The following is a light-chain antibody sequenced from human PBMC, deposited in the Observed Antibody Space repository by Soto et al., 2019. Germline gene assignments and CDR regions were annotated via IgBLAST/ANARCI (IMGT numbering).Light chain of an antibody. CDR3: MEALQVPHT. CDR1: QSLLYVNGLHY. V-gene: IGKV2-28*01. Sequence: DIVMTQSPLSLPVTPGEPASISCRSSQSLLYVNGLHYLDWYVQKPGQSPQLLIYLGSNRASGVPDRFSGSGSGTDFTLKISRVEAEDVGVYYCMEALQVPHTFGQGTKLEIK. J-gene: IGKJ2*01. CDR2: LGS.